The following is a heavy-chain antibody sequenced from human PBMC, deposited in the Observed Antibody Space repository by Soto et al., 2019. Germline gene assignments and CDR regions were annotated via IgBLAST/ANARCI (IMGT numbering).Heavy chain of an antibody. J-gene: IGHJ4*02. V-gene: IGHV4-59*01. Sequence: QVQLQESGPGLVKPSETLSLTCTVSGGSISSYYWSWIRQPPGKGLEWIGYIYYSGSTNYNPSLTSRVTISVDTSKKQFSLKLSSVTAADTAVYYCARESYSSGWFDYWGQGTLVTVSS. CDR1: GGSISSYY. D-gene: IGHD3-22*01. CDR3: ARESYSSGWFDY. CDR2: IYYSGST.